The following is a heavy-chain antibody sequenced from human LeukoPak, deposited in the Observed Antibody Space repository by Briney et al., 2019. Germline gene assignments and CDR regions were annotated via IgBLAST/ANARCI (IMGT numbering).Heavy chain of an antibody. J-gene: IGHJ4*02. CDR1: GLTFSNRA. Sequence: GGSLRLSCVVSGLTFSNRAMTWVRQAPGKGLEWVSSISISGNKILYADSVKGRFTISRDNSKNTLFLQMNSPQTEDTGVYFCANELRPNDYWGQGTLVTAS. D-gene: IGHD4-17*01. CDR3: ANELRPNDY. CDR2: ISISGNKI. V-gene: IGHV3-23*01.